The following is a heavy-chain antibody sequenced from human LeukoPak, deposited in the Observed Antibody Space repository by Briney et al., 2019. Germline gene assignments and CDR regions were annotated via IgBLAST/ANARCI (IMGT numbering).Heavy chain of an antibody. CDR2: IYYSGST. CDR1: GGSISSSSYY. J-gene: IGHJ5*02. Sequence: SETLSLTCTVSGGSISSSSYYWGWIRQPPGKGLEWVGSIYYSGSTYYNPSLKSRVTISVDTSKNQFSLKLGSVTAADTAVYYCARHGPSLGVVTATSGFDPWGQGTLVTVSS. V-gene: IGHV4-39*01. D-gene: IGHD2-21*02. CDR3: ARHGPSLGVVTATSGFDP.